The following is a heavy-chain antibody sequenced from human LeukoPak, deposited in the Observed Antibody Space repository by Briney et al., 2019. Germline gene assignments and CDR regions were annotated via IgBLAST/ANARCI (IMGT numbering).Heavy chain of an antibody. D-gene: IGHD5-18*01. Sequence: GGSLRLSCAASGFTFSSYEMNWVRQAPGKGLEWVSYISSSGSTIYYEDSVKGRFTISRGNAKNSLYLQMNSLRADDTALYYCARVRRDTAMVNYMDVWGKGTTVTISS. V-gene: IGHV3-48*03. CDR1: GFTFSSYE. CDR2: ISSSGSTI. J-gene: IGHJ6*03. CDR3: ARVRRDTAMVNYMDV.